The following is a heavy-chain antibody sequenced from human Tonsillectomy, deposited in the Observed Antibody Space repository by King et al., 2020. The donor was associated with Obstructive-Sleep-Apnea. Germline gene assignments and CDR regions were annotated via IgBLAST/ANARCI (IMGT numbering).Heavy chain of an antibody. Sequence: LQLQESGPGLVKPSETLSLTCTVSGGSISSSSYYWGWIRQPPGKGLEWIGSIYYSWSTYYNPSLKSRVTISVDTTKNQFFLKRSSVTAADTAVYYCARVDSSGYYPTRYFDYWGQGTLVTVSS. CDR1: GGSISSSSYY. J-gene: IGHJ4*02. CDR2: IYYSWST. CDR3: ARVDSSGYYPTRYFDY. D-gene: IGHD3-22*01. V-gene: IGHV4-39*07.